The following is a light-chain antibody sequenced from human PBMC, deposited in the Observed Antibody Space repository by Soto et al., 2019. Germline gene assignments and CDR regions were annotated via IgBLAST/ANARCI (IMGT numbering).Light chain of an antibody. CDR3: QQYKNWPPLT. CDR2: GAF. CDR1: QSVSYN. V-gene: IGKV3-15*01. Sequence: EIVMTQSPATLSVSPGETATLSCRASQSVSYNLAWYQQKPGQGPRLLIYGAFTSATGIPARLSGSGSGTEFTLTISSLQSEDFAVYYCQQYKNWPPLTFGGGTKVEIK. J-gene: IGKJ4*01.